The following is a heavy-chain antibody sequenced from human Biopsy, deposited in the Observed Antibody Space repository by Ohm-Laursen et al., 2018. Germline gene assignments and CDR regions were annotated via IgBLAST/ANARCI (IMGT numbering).Heavy chain of an antibody. D-gene: IGHD4-23*01. V-gene: IGHV4-59*11. CDR3: ARGSNDFGGLYFPR. CDR2: ISCTGYT. Sequence: SETLSLTCAASGGSFTGHYWSWIRQPPGKGLEWIGHISCTGYTSYNASLKSRVTISVDTSRNHFSLRLSSLTAADTAVYYCARGSNDFGGLYFPRWGQGTLLTVSS. CDR1: GGSFTGHY. J-gene: IGHJ4*02.